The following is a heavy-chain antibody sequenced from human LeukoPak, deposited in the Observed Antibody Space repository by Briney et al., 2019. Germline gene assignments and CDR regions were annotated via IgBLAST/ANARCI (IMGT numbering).Heavy chain of an antibody. Sequence: SETLSLTCTVSGGSISSGGYYWSWIRQQPGKGLEWIGYIYYSGSTYYNPSLKSRVTISVDTSKNQFSLKLSSVTAADTAVYYCARGGCSGGSCYFRGRNYGMDVWGQGTTVTVSS. D-gene: IGHD2-15*01. J-gene: IGHJ6*02. V-gene: IGHV4-31*03. CDR2: IYYSGST. CDR1: GGSISSGGYY. CDR3: ARGGCSGGSCYFRGRNYGMDV.